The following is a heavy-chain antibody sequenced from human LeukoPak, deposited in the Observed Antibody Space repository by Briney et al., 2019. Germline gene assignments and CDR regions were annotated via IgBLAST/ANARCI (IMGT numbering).Heavy chain of an antibody. V-gene: IGHV4-59*12. CDR3: ARVLEGSSGQHWYFDL. J-gene: IGHJ2*01. CDR2: IYYSGTTSGST. CDR1: GGSIRSSY. Sequence: YPSETLSLTCTVSGGSIRSSYWSWIRQPPGKGLEWIGHIYYSGTTSGSTNYNPSLKSRVTISVDTSKNQFSLQVRSVTAADTAVYYCARVLEGSSGQHWYFDLWGRGTLVTVSS. D-gene: IGHD6-19*01.